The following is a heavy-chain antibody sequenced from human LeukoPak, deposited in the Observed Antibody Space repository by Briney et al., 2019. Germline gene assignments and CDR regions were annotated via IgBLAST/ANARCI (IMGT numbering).Heavy chain of an antibody. Sequence: SETLSLTCAVYGGSFSGYYWSWIRQPPGKGLEWIGEINHSGSTNYNPSLKSRVTISVDTSKNQFSLKLSSVTAADTAVYYCARGIAVAGVPFDYWGQGTLATVSS. J-gene: IGHJ4*02. CDR2: INHSGST. D-gene: IGHD6-19*01. CDR1: GGSFSGYY. CDR3: ARGIAVAGVPFDY. V-gene: IGHV4-34*01.